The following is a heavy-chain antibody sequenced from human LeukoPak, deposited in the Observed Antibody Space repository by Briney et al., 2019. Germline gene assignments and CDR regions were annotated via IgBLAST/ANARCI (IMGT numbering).Heavy chain of an antibody. CDR1: GYTFTNYY. D-gene: IGHD6-25*01. Sequence: ASVKVSCKASGYTFTNYYMHWVRQAPGQGLEWMGITNPSGGSTSYAQKFQGRVTMTRNTSVSTVYMELSSLRSEDTAVYYCARGFRSSGDGMDVWGQGTTVTVSS. CDR3: ARGFRSSGDGMDV. J-gene: IGHJ6*02. V-gene: IGHV1-46*01. CDR2: TNPSGGST.